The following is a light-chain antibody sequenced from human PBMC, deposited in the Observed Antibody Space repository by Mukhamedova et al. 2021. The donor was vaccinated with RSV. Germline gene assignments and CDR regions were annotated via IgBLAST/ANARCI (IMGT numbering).Light chain of an antibody. CDR3: QHYADFSRT. CDR2: KTS. V-gene: IGKV1-5*03. Sequence: SINVWLGWYQQKPGNAPKLLIYKTSNLQSGVPSRFSGSGSGTLFTLTISSLQPDDSATYYCQHYADFSRTFGQGTKVEI. CDR1: SINVW. J-gene: IGKJ1*01.